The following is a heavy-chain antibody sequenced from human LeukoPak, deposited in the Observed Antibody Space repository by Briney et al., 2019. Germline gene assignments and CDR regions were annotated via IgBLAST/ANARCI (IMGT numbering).Heavy chain of an antibody. D-gene: IGHD1-26*01. V-gene: IGHV3-48*04. CDR2: ISGSTITI. CDR3: ARDDRSTWYSDF. J-gene: IGHJ4*02. CDR1: GFTFSIYS. Sequence: GGSLRLSCAASGFTFSIYSMSWVRQAPGKGLEWVSYISGSTITIHYADSVKGRFTISRDNAKNSLYLQMNSLRAEDTAVYYCARDDRSTWYSDFWGPGTLVTVSS.